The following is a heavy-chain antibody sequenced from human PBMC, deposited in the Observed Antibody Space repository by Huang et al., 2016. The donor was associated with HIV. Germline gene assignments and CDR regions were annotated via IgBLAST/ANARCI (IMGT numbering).Heavy chain of an antibody. CDR2: LDPEMGET. CDR1: EYTLTELS. CDR3: ATGFDVFFDF. J-gene: IGHJ4*02. D-gene: IGHD3-9*01. V-gene: IGHV1-24*01. Sequence: QVQLVQSRAEVKKPGASVKVSCKVSEYTLTELSIPWVRQPPGKGLEWMGGLDPEMGETTYAQKCQGRVTMTEDTSTETAFMELSGLRPEDTAVYYCATGFDVFFDFWGQGTLVTVSS.